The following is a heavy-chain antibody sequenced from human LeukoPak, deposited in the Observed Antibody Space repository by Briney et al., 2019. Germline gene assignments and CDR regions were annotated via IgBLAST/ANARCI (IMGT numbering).Heavy chain of an antibody. CDR1: GGSISSGDYY. J-gene: IGHJ6*02. CDR3: ARVGNKSWGYYYYYGMDV. Sequence: SETLSLTCTVSGGSISSGDYYWSWIRQPPGKGLEWIGYIYYSGSTYYNPSLKSRVTMSVDTSKNQFSLKLSSVTAADTAVYYCARVGNKSWGYYYYYGMDVWGQGTTVIVSS. V-gene: IGHV4-30-4*01. CDR2: IYYSGST. D-gene: IGHD2/OR15-2a*01.